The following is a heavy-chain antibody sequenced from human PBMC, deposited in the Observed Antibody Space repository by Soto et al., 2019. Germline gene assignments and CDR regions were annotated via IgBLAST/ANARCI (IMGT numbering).Heavy chain of an antibody. Sequence: GASVKVSCKASGYTFTSYDINWVRQATGQGLEWMGWMNPNSGNTGYAQKFQGRVTMTRNTSISTAHMELSSLRSEDTAVYYCARGLRRSISFNFQHWGQGTLVTVSS. J-gene: IGHJ1*01. CDR1: GYTFTSYD. D-gene: IGHD1-26*01. CDR2: MNPNSGNT. V-gene: IGHV1-8*01. CDR3: ARGLRRSISFNFQH.